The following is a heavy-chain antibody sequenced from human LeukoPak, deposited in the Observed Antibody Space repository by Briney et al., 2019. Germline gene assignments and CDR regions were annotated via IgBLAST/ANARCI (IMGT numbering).Heavy chain of an antibody. D-gene: IGHD6-6*01. V-gene: IGHV1-2*02. CDR2: INPNSGGT. CDR3: ASLIRGREYSNSEVDY. J-gene: IGHJ4*02. Sequence: VASVKVSCKASGYTFIGYYMHWVRQAPGQGLEWMGWINPNSGGTNYAQKFQGRVTMTRDTSISTAYMELSRLRSDDTAVYYCASLIRGREYSNSEVDYWGQGTLVTVPS. CDR1: GYTFIGYY.